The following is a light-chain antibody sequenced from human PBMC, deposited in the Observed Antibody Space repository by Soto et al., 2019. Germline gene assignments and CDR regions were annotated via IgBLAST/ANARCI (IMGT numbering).Light chain of an antibody. J-gene: IGKJ4*01. CDR1: QSISSW. CDR3: EDYSSSSGLT. CDR2: EAS. Sequence: DIQMTQSPSTLSASVGDRVTITCRASQSISSWLAWYQQKPGKAPKLLIYEASSLKSGVPSRFSGSGSATEFTLTISRLQPDDFATYYCEDYSSSSGLTFGGGTKV. V-gene: IGKV1-5*03.